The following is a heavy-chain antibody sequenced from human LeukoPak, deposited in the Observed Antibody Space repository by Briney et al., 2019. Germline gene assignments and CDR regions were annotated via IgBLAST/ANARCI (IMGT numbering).Heavy chain of an antibody. CDR1: GFNFDDYG. D-gene: IGHD6-13*01. CDR3: TKDRSRQQMWGSVKKWFDP. J-gene: IGHJ5*02. CDR2: SDWNSGSI. Sequence: GGSLRLSCVASGFNFDDYGMHSVRLVPGKGLEWVSGSDWNSGSIGYAESVKGRFTISRDNAKNTLYLQMNSLRDEDTAVYYCTKDRSRQQMWGSVKKWFDPWGQGTLVTVSS. V-gene: IGHV3-9*01.